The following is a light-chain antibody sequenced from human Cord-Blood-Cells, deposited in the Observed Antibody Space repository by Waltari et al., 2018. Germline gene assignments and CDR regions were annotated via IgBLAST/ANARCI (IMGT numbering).Light chain of an antibody. CDR1: QSISSY. CDR2: AAS. Sequence: DIQMTQSPSSLSASVGDRVTITCRASQSISSYLNWYQQKPGKAPKLLIYAASSLQSGVPSRVSGSVSGTDFTLTISSLQPEDFATYYCQQSYSTPWTFGQGTKVEIK. J-gene: IGKJ1*01. CDR3: QQSYSTPWT. V-gene: IGKV1-39*01.